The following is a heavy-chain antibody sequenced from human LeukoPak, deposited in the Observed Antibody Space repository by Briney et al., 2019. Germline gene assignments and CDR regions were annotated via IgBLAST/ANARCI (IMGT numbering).Heavy chain of an antibody. V-gene: IGHV4-59*08. J-gene: IGHJ5*02. CDR3: ARYDSSGYRWFDP. Sequence: SETLSLTCTVSGGSISSYYWSWIRQPPGKGLEWIGYIYYSGSTNYNPSLKSRVTISVDTSKNQFSLKLGSVTAADTAVYYCARYDSSGYRWFDPWGQGTLVTVSS. CDR1: GGSISSYY. D-gene: IGHD3-22*01. CDR2: IYYSGST.